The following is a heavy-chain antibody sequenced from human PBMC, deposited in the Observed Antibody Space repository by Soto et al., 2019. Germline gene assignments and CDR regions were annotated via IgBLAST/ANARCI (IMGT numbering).Heavy chain of an antibody. V-gene: IGHV3-30*18. CDR3: VKGATGGPRGYFDL. J-gene: IGHJ2*01. CDR2: TSYDGSNK. Sequence: QVQLVESGGGVVQPGRSLRLSCAASGFTFNTYGMHWVRQAPGKGLEWVAVTSYDGSNKYYADSVKGRFTISRDNAKNTLYVEMNCLRAEHTAVYYCVKGATGGPRGYFDLWGRGTLVTVSS. CDR1: GFTFNTYG. D-gene: IGHD2-15*01.